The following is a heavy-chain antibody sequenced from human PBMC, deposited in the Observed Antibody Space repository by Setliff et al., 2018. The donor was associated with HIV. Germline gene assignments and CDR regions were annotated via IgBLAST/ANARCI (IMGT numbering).Heavy chain of an antibody. CDR2: IYTSGST. V-gene: IGHV4-4*07. J-gene: IGHJ4*02. Sequence: SETLSLTCTVSGGSISSNYWSWIRQPAGKGLEWIGHIYTSGSTNYNPSLKSRVTISVDTSKNQFSLKLRSVTAADTAVSYCEKAARDYYDSSGYYIGIDYWGRGTLVTVSS. D-gene: IGHD3-22*01. CDR1: GGSISSNY. CDR3: EKAARDYYDSSGYYIGIDY.